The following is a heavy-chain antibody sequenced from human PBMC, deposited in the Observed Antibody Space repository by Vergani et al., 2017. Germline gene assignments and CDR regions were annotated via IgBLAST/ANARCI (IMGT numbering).Heavy chain of an antibody. CDR2: ISWNSGSI. CDR3: AKDLGDYSSTSCPDHYYYYYGMDV. V-gene: IGHV3-9*01. CDR1: GFTFDDYA. D-gene: IGHD2-2*01. Sequence: EVQLVESGGGLVQPGRSLRLSCAASGFTFDDYAMHWVRQAPGKGLEWVSGISWNSGSIGYADSVKGRFTISRDNAKNSLYLQMNSLRAEDTALYYCAKDLGDYSSTSCPDHYYYYYGMDVWGQGTTVTVSS. J-gene: IGHJ6*02.